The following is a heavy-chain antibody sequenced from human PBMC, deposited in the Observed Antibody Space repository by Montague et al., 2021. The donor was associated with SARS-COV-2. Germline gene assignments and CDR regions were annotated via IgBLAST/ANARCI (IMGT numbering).Heavy chain of an antibody. CDR2: INHRGTS. V-gene: IGHV4-34*01. Sequence: SETLSLTSAVYGGSFSDYFWTWIRQPAGKGLEWIGEINHRGTSNYNPSLKSRVSISVDTSKNQFSLYLGSVTAADTAVYYCARGRQHFNMIVVVMTGGEYYFDYWGQGTLVTVSS. D-gene: IGHD3-22*01. CDR1: GGSFSDYF. CDR3: ARGRQHFNMIVVVMTGGEYYFDY. J-gene: IGHJ4*02.